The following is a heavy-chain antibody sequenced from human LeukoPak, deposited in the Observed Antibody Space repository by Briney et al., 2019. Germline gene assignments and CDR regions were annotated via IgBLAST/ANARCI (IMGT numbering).Heavy chain of an antibody. J-gene: IGHJ4*02. CDR3: ASINPWEYDSSGYYYY. Sequence: SETLSLTCTVSGCSIGTYYWSWIRQPPGKGLEWVGYIYYSGSTNYNPSLKNRVTITVDTSMNQFTLKLSSVTATDTAVYYCASINPWEYDSSGYYYYCGQETLVTVPS. D-gene: IGHD3-22*01. CDR1: GCSIGTYY. V-gene: IGHV4-59*08. CDR2: IYYSGST.